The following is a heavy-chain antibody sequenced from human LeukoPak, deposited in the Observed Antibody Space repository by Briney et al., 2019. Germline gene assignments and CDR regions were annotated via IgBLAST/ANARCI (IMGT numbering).Heavy chain of an antibody. J-gene: IGHJ5*02. CDR3: ARARDWSAGSWFDP. V-gene: IGHV4-59*01. CDR2: IYYSGST. CDR1: GGSISNYY. Sequence: SETLSLTCSVSGGSISNYYWSWIRQPPGKGLEWIGYIYYSGSTNFNPSLKSRVTISVDTSKNQFSLRLSSVTAADTAVYYCARARDWSAGSWFDPWGQGILVTVSS. D-gene: IGHD3/OR15-3a*01.